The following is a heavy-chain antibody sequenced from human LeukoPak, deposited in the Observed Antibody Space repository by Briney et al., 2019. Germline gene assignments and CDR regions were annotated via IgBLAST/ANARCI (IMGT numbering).Heavy chain of an antibody. Sequence: SETLSLTCAVYGGSFSGYYWSWIRQPPGKGLEWIGEINHSGSTNYNPSLKSRVTISVDTSKNQFSLRLSSVTAADTAAYYCARQLGYCSSTSCYADKVDYWGQGTLVTVSS. CDR3: ARQLGYCSSTSCYADKVDY. D-gene: IGHD2-2*01. V-gene: IGHV4-34*01. J-gene: IGHJ4*02. CDR2: INHSGST. CDR1: GGSFSGYY.